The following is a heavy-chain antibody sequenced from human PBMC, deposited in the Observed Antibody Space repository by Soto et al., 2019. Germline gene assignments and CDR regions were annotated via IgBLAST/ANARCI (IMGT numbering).Heavy chain of an antibody. J-gene: IGHJ4*02. CDR1: GFTFISYA. D-gene: IGHD3-9*01. V-gene: IGHV3-23*01. CDR3: AKDSYYDILTGYYDIDY. CDR2: ISGSGGST. Sequence: GGSLRLSCAASGFTFISYAMSWVRQAPGKGLEWVSAISGSGGSTYYADSVKGRFTISRDNSKNTLYLQMNSLRAEDTAVYYCAKDSYYDILTGYYDIDYWGQGTLVTVSS.